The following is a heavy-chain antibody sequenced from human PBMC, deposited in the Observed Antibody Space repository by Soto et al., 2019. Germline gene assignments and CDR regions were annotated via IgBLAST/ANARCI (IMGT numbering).Heavy chain of an antibody. V-gene: IGHV4-39*02. CDR3: ARSTFWYYHETGVYYGFDN. CDR2: ISFKGTT. Sequence: QLQLQESGPGLVKPSQTLSRTCTVSGGSISSSGYYWGWIRQPPGKGLEWSGSISFKGTTYYNPSLKSRVTISADTSKNHFSLNVSSVTAADTAVFYCARSTFWYYHETGVYYGFDNWGQGTLVTVSS. D-gene: IGHD3-22*01. CDR1: GGSISSSGYY. J-gene: IGHJ4*02.